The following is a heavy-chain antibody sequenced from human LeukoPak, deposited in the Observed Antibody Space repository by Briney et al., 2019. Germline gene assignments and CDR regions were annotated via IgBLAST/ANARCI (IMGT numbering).Heavy chain of an antibody. J-gene: IGHJ4*02. D-gene: IGHD4-17*01. CDR3: AKGDYGDYSNYFDY. Sequence: GGSLRLSCAASGFTFSSYGMHWVRQAPGKGLEWVAFIRYNGSNKYYADSVKGRFTISRDNSKNTLYLQMNSLRAEDTVVYYCAKGDYGDYSNYFDYWGQGTLVTVSS. V-gene: IGHV3-30*02. CDR1: GFTFSSYG. CDR2: IRYNGSNK.